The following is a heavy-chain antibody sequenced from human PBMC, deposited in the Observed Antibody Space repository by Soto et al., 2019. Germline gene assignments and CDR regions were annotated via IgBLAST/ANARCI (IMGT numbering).Heavy chain of an antibody. CDR1: GYTFTNYD. CDR3: ARGRGDIILMVYAKYFDF. D-gene: IGHD2-8*01. CDR2: MNPNSGNT. V-gene: IGHV1-8*01. Sequence: QVQLVQSGAEVKKPGASVKVSCKASGYTFTNYDINWVRQATGQGLEWMGWMNPNSGNTGYAQKFQGRVTMTRNTSXXTXXMELSSLRSEDTAVYYCARGRGDIILMVYAKYFDFWGQGTLVTVSS. J-gene: IGHJ4*02.